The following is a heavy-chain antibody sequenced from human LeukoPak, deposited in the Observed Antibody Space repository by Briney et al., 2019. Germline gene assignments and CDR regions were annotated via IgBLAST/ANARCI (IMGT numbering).Heavy chain of an antibody. CDR3: AKDLKGHWGRYYFDY. Sequence: GGSLRLSCAASGFTFDDYGMSWVRQAPGKGLEWVSGINWNGGSTGYADSVKGRFTISRDNAKNSLYLQMNSLRAEDTAVYYCAKDLKGHWGRYYFDYWGQGTLVTVSS. V-gene: IGHV3-20*04. CDR1: GFTFDDYG. D-gene: IGHD7-27*01. J-gene: IGHJ4*02. CDR2: INWNGGST.